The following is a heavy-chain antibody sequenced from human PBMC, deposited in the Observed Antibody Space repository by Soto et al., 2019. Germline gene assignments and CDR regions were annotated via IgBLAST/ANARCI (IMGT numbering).Heavy chain of an antibody. J-gene: IGHJ5*02. CDR1: GGSISSGGYY. D-gene: IGHD1-26*01. CDR3: VRDGTKNLRDRFEP. V-gene: IGHV4-31*03. CDR2: IYYSGTT. Sequence: SETLSLTCTVSGGSISSGGYYWSWIRQHPGKGLEWIGYIYYSGTTYYNPSLKSRVTISVDTSKNQFSLKLSSVTAADTAIYYCVRDGTKNLRDRFEPWGRGILVTVSS.